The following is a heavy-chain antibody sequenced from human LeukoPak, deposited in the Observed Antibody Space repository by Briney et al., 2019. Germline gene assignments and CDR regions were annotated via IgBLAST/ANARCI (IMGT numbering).Heavy chain of an antibody. V-gene: IGHV1-69*05. J-gene: IGHJ4*02. D-gene: IGHD2-15*01. CDR2: IIPIFVTA. Sequence: VASVKVSCKASGGTFSSYAISWVRQAPGQGLEWMGRIIPIFVTANYAQKFQGRVTITTDESTSTAYKELSSLRSENAAVYYCASWDRRYCRGGSFHSRYWGEGTLVTVSS. CDR1: GGTFSSYA. CDR3: ASWDRRYCRGGSFHSRY.